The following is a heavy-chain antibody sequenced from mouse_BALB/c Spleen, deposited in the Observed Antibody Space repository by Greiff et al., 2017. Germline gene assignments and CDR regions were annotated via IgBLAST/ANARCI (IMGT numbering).Heavy chain of an antibody. V-gene: IGHV3-2*02. CDR1: GYSITSDYA. Sequence: EVKLLESGPGLVKPSQSLSLTCTVTGYSITSDYAWNWIRQFPGNKLEWMGYISYSGSTSYNPSLKSRISITRDTSKNQFFLQLNSVTTEDTATYYCARALWGNYLDYWGQGTTLTVSS. CDR3: ARALWGNYLDY. CDR2: ISYSGST. J-gene: IGHJ2*01. D-gene: IGHD1-1*02.